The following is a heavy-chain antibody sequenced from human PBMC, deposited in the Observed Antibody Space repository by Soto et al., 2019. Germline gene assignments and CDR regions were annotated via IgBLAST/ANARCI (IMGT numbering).Heavy chain of an antibody. CDR3: ARVVVATSYYYYYYMDV. CDR2: ISAYNGNT. CDR1: GYTFISYG. V-gene: IGHV1-18*01. D-gene: IGHD2-15*01. J-gene: IGHJ6*03. Sequence: ASVKVSCKASGYTFISYGISWVRQAPGQGLEWMGWISAYNGNTNYAQKLQGRVTMTTDTSTSTAYMELRSLRSDDTAVYYCARVVVATSYYYYYYMDVWGKGTTVTVSS.